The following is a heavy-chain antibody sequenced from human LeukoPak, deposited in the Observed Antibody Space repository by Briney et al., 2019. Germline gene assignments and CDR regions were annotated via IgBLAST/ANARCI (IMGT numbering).Heavy chain of an antibody. J-gene: IGHJ4*02. CDR3: ARRTYYYDSSGYSHGVDY. V-gene: IGHV1-8*01. Sequence: ASVKASCKASGYTFTSYDINWVRQATGQGLEWMGWMNPNSGNTGYAQKFQGRVTMTRNTSISTAYMELSGLRSEDTAVYYCARRTYYYDSSGYSHGVDYWGQGTLVTVSS. CDR1: GYTFTSYD. D-gene: IGHD3-22*01. CDR2: MNPNSGNT.